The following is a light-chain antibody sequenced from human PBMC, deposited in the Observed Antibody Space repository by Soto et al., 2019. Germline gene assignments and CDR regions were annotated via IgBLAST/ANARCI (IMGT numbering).Light chain of an antibody. J-gene: IGKJ1*01. CDR3: QQYGSSSWK. V-gene: IGKV3-20*01. Sequence: EIVLTQSPGTLSLSPGKRATLSCRASQSISSSYLAWYQQRPGQAPRLLIYGASSRATGIPDRFSGSGSRTEFTLTISRLEPEDFAVYYCQQYGSSSWKFGQGTKVDIK. CDR1: QSISSSY. CDR2: GAS.